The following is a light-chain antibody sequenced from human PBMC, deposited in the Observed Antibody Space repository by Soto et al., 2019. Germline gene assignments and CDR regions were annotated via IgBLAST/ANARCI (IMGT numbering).Light chain of an antibody. V-gene: IGKV3-20*01. CDR3: QQYLLTPWT. J-gene: IGKJ1*01. Sequence: EIVLTQSPGTLSLSPGEGATLSCRASQSVGSTYLAWYQQKPGQAPRLLIYGASNRATGIPDRFSGSGSGTDFTLTIGRLEPEDFAVYYCQQYLLTPWTFGQGTKVDIK. CDR2: GAS. CDR1: QSVGSTY.